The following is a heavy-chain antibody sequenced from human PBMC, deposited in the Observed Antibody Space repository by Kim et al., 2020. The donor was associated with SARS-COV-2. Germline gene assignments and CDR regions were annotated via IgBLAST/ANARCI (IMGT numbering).Heavy chain of an antibody. CDR2: IYHSGST. D-gene: IGHD1-26*01. CDR3: ARGLYSGRLREYAFDI. CDR1: GGSISSSNW. V-gene: IGHV4-4*02. Sequence: SETLSLTCAVSGGSISSSNWWSWVRQPPGKGLEWIGEIYHSGSTNYNPSLKSRVTISVDKSKNQFSLKLSSVTAADTAVYYCARGLYSGRLREYAFDIWGQGTMVTVSS. J-gene: IGHJ3*02.